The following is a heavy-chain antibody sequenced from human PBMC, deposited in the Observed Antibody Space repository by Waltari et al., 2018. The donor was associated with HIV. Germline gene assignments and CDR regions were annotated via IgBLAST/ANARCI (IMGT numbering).Heavy chain of an antibody. CDR1: GFPLCSDS. V-gene: IGHV3-30*04. CDR2: ISYDGSNK. CDR3: ARGSYYGSGSYDYYYGMDV. Sequence: QVQLVESGGGVVQPGSSLRLSCAASGFPLCSDSMHWVRQAPGKGLEWVAVISYDGSNKYYADSVKGRFTISRDNSKNTLYLQMNSLRAEDTAVYYCARGSYYGSGSYDYYYGMDVWGQGTTVTVSS. D-gene: IGHD3-10*01. J-gene: IGHJ6*02.